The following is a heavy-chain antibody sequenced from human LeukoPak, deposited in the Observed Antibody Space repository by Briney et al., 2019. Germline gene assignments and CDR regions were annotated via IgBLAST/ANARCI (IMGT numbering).Heavy chain of an antibody. J-gene: IGHJ5*02. D-gene: IGHD6-13*01. CDR3: ARATGGAAAADFDP. V-gene: IGHV4-31*03. CDR1: GGSISSAGYY. Sequence: SQTLSLTCTVSGGSISSAGYYWSWIRQRPGKGLEWMGFIYYSGTTYYNPSLKSRDFISLNTSQNQVSLQLSSVTAADTAVYYCARATGGAAAADFDPWGQGTLVTVSS. CDR2: IYYSGTT.